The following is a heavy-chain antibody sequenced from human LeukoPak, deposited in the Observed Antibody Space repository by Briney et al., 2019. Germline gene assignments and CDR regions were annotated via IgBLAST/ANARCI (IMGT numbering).Heavy chain of an antibody. Sequence: GESLKISCKGSGYSFTSYWIGWVRQMPGKGLEWMGIIYPGDSDTRYSPSFQGQVTISADKSISTAYLQWSSLKASDTAMYYCARHKGSVIAARPHITYYFDYWGQGTLVTVSS. J-gene: IGHJ4*02. CDR2: IYPGDSDT. D-gene: IGHD6-6*01. CDR1: GYSFTSYW. V-gene: IGHV5-51*01. CDR3: ARHKGSVIAARPHITYYFDY.